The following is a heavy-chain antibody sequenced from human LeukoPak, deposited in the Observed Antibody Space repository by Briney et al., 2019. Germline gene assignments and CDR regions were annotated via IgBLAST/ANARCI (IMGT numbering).Heavy chain of an antibody. D-gene: IGHD3-10*01. CDR3: ARDNPYGSGTDY. CDR2: IYYGGST. V-gene: IGHV4-39*07. Sequence: SETLSLTCTVSGGSISSGTYYWGWIRQPPGKGLEWIRSIYYGGSTYYNPSLKSRVTISVDTSKNQFSLKLSSVTAADTAVYYCARDNPYGSGTDYWGQGTLVTVSS. J-gene: IGHJ4*02. CDR1: GGSISSGTYY.